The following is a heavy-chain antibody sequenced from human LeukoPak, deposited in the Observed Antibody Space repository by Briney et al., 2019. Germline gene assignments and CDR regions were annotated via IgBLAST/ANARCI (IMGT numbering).Heavy chain of an antibody. CDR2: ISPSGST. J-gene: IGHJ3*01. V-gene: IGHV4-4*07. CDR3: AKCAECYGNDAFDL. D-gene: IGHD3-16*01. CDR1: GDSISNYY. Sequence: SETLSLTCTVSGDSISNYYWSWIRQPAGKGLEWIGRISPSGSTNYHPSLKSRVTISVDTSKNQFSLKLSSVTAADTAVYYCAKCAECYGNDAFDLWGPGTTVTVSS.